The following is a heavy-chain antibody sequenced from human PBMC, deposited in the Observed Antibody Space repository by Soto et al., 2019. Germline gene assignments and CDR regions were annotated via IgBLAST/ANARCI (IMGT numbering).Heavy chain of an antibody. CDR2: IKSKTDGGTT. V-gene: IGHV3-15*01. D-gene: IGHD2-2*01. CDR1: GFTFSNAW. Sequence: PGGSLRLSCAASGFTFSNAWMSWVRQAPGKGLEWVGRIKSKTDGGTTDYAAPVKGRFTISRDDSKNTLYLQTNSLKTEDTAVYYCTTVMGYCSSTSCYRARPKYYYYYGMDVWGQGTTVTVSS. CDR3: TTVMGYCSSTSCYRARPKYYYYYGMDV. J-gene: IGHJ6*02.